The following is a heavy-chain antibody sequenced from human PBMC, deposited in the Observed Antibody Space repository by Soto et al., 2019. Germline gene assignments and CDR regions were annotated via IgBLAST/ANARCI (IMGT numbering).Heavy chain of an antibody. V-gene: IGHV4-31*03. CDR1: GGSIRSGGNS. J-gene: IGHJ4*02. Sequence: QVQLQESGPGLVKPSQTLSRTCTVSGGSIRSGGNSWSWIRQQSGKGLEWIGYIYYSGSTYYNPSLQSRLTISLDTSKNQFSLKLSSVTAADTAVYYCARGVLRTFDYWGQGTLVTVSS. CDR2: IYYSGST. CDR3: ARGVLRTFDY.